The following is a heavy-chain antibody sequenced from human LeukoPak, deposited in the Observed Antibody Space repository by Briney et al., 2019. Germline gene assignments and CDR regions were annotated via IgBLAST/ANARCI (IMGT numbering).Heavy chain of an antibody. V-gene: IGHV3-48*01. CDR1: GXTFSSYS. Sequence: GGSLRLSCAASGXTFSSYSMNWVRQAPGKGLEWVSYISTTSSTIYYADSVKGRFTISRDNAQNSLYLQMNSLRGEDTAVYYCARYCTSGSCYSDHWGQGTLVTVSS. J-gene: IGHJ4*02. CDR3: ARYCTSGSCYSDH. CDR2: ISTTSSTI. D-gene: IGHD2-15*01.